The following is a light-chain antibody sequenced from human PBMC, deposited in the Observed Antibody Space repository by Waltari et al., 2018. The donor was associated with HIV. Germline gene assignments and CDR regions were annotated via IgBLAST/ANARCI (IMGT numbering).Light chain of an antibody. V-gene: IGKV1-13*02. Sequence: AIQLTQSPSSLSASVGDSVTITCRASQGIGSALAWYQQKPGRAPKLLIYDASSLESGVPSRFSGSGSGTDFTLTISSLQPEDFATYYCQQFNSYPPTFGGGTKVEIK. CDR2: DAS. J-gene: IGKJ4*01. CDR3: QQFNSYPPT. CDR1: QGIGSA.